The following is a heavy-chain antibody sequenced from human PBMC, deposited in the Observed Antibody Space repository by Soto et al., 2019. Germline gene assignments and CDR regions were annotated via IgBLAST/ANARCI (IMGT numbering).Heavy chain of an antibody. CDR3: ATTASGTNYLDH. V-gene: IGHV1-3*01. CDR1: GYIFTGYA. CDR2: IAAGNGNT. J-gene: IGHJ4*02. Sequence: QVQLVQSGTEARKPGASVKVSCRASGYIFTGYAIQWVRQAPGQRLEWMGWIAAGNGNTRYSQKFQDRVTISRDISASTAYMELTSLRSEDTAIYYCATTASGTNYLDHWGQGTLVTVYS. D-gene: IGHD4-4*01.